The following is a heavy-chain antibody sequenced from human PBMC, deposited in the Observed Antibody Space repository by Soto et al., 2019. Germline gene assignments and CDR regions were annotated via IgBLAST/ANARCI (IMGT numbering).Heavy chain of an antibody. V-gene: IGHV5-51*01. CDR3: ARKDKSGYFNWFDP. CDR2: IFPSDSDT. J-gene: IGHJ5*02. D-gene: IGHD3-22*01. Sequence: PGESLKNSYRTSGYRFTSYWIAWVRQMPGKGLEWMGIIFPSDSDTRYSPSFQGQVTISADRSTSTVFLQWASLKASDTAVYFCARKDKSGYFNWFDPWGQGTLVTVSS. CDR1: GYRFTSYW.